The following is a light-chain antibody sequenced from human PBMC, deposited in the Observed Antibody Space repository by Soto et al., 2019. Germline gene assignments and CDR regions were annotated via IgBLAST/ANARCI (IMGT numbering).Light chain of an antibody. J-gene: IGKJ1*01. V-gene: IGKV3-15*01. CDR2: GAS. CDR3: QHYNNWSPECT. Sequence: EIVMTQSPATLSVSPWERATLSCRASQSVISNLAWSQQKPGQSPRLLIYGASTRATGIPARFSGSGSGTQVARSIIGLGCEDFAVCYWQHYNNWSPECTLGQGAKVDIK. CDR1: QSVISN.